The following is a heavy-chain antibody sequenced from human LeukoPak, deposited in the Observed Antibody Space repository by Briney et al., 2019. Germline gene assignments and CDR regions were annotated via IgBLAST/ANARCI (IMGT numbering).Heavy chain of an antibody. CDR3: ARDDSRAYYFDY. CDR2: IKQDGSEK. CDR1: GFTFSSYW. J-gene: IGHJ4*02. Sequence: GGSLRLSCAASGFTFSSYWMSWVRQAPGRGLEWVANIKQDGSEKYYVDSVKGRFTISRDNAKNSLYLQMNSLRAEDTVVYYCARDDSRAYYFDYWGQGTLVTVSS. V-gene: IGHV3-7*01. D-gene: IGHD2-21*01.